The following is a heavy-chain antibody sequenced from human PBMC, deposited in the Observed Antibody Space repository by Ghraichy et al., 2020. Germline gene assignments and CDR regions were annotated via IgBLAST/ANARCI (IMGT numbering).Heavy chain of an antibody. Sequence: GGSLRLSCAASGFTFSGSAIHWVRQASGKGLEWVGRIRSSSNNYATAYAASVKGRFTISRDDSKNIAYLQMNDLKTEDAAFYYCTITDGLYCSGGCHWGQGTLVTVSS. D-gene: IGHD2-15*01. CDR2: IRSSSNNYAT. CDR3: TITDGLYCSGGCH. V-gene: IGHV3-73*01. J-gene: IGHJ4*02. CDR1: GFTFSGSA.